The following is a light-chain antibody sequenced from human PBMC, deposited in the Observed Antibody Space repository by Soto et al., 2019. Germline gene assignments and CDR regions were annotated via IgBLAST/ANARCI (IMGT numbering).Light chain of an antibody. CDR3: QQYGSSPPLT. CDR1: QSVSNSY. J-gene: IGKJ4*01. V-gene: IGKV3-20*01. Sequence: EIVLTQSPGTLSLSPGDRAALSCRASQSVSNSYLAWYQQRPGQAPRLLIYGASSRATGIPDRFSGSGSGKDFTLTISRLEPEDFAVYYCQQYGSSPPLTFGGGTKVDIK. CDR2: GAS.